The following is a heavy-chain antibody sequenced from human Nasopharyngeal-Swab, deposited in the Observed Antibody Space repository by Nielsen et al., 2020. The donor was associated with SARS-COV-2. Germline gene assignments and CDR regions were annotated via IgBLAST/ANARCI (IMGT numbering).Heavy chain of an antibody. CDR1: GVSFSGYH. V-gene: IGHV4-34*01. Sequence: SETLSLTCSLNGVSFSGYHWGWIRQSPGKRLEWIGDITRSGNTNYNPALKSRVIMSVATSKAEFSLKLTSLTAADTAIYFCARVNNGGGIVPASYSFFMDVWGKGTSVAVSS. CDR2: ITRSGNT. D-gene: IGHD2-2*01. CDR3: ARVNNGGGIVPASYSFFMDV. J-gene: IGHJ6*03.